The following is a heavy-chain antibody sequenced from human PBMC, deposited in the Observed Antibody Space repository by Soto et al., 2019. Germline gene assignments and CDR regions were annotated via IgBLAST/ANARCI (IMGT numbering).Heavy chain of an antibody. J-gene: IGHJ4*02. Sequence: SVKVSCKASGGTFSSYAISWVRQAPGQGLEWMGGIIPIFGTANYAQKFQGRVTITADESTSTAYMELSSLRSEDTAVYYCARDPYGDYNYFDYWGQGTLVTVSS. V-gene: IGHV1-69*13. CDR1: GGTFSSYA. D-gene: IGHD4-17*01. CDR3: ARDPYGDYNYFDY. CDR2: IIPIFGTA.